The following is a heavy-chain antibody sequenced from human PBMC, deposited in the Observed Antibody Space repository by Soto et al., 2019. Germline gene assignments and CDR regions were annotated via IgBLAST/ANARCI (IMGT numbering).Heavy chain of an antibody. CDR2: IYHSGST. J-gene: IGHJ1*01. CDR3: ARPLYGDYAKYFQR. Sequence: SETLSLTCAVSGGSISSSNWWSWVRQPPGKGLEWIGEIYHSGSTNYNPSLKSRVTISVDKSKNQFSLKLSSVTAEDTAVYYCARPLYGDYAKYFQRWGQGTLVTVS. D-gene: IGHD4-17*01. V-gene: IGHV4-4*02. CDR1: GGSISSSNW.